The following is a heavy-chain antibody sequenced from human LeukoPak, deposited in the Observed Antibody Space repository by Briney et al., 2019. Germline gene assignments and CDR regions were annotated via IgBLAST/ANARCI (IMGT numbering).Heavy chain of an antibody. CDR2: ITSDGSST. CDR1: GFTVSNTW. CDR3: ARDWYHAIDY. J-gene: IGHJ4*02. D-gene: IGHD2-2*01. Sequence: PGGSLTLSCAASGFTVSNTWMHWVRQPPGKGLVWVARITSDGSSTTYAESVKGRFTISRDNAKNTLYLQMNSLRAEDTAVYYCARDWYHAIDYWGQGTLVTVSS. V-gene: IGHV3-74*03.